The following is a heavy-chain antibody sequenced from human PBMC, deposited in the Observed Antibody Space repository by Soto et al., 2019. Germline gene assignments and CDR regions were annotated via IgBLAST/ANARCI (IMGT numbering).Heavy chain of an antibody. CDR2: MNSDGSTT. Sequence: PGGSLRLSCAASGFTFGNYGMHWVRQPPGKGLEWVSRMNSDGSTTNYADSVKGRFTVSRDNAKNTLYLQMNSLRAEDTAVYYCATDEFDSRGPGPSVTVYS. V-gene: IGHV3-74*01. CDR3: ATDEFDS. J-gene: IGHJ5*01. CDR1: GFTFGNYG.